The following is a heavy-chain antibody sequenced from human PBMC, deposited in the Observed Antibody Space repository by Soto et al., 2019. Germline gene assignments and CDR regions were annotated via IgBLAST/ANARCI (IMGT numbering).Heavy chain of an antibody. CDR1: GGSISSYY. CDR3: AGRGIAVAGQDY. J-gene: IGHJ4*02. V-gene: IGHV4-59*01. Sequence: SETLSLTCTVSGGSISSYYWSWIRQPPGKGLEWIGYIYYSGSTNYNPSLKSRVTISVDTSKNQFSLKLSSVTAADTAVYYCAGRGIAVAGQDYWGQGTRGTVSS. D-gene: IGHD6-19*01. CDR2: IYYSGST.